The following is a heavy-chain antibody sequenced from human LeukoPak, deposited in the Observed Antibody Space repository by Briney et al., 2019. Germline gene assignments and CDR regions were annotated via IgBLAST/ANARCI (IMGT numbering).Heavy chain of an antibody. CDR1: GGSISSYY. D-gene: IGHD3-22*01. V-gene: IGHV4-59*01. CDR3: ARVRIYYEYYFDY. Sequence: SETLSLTCTVSGGSISSYYWSWLRQPPGKGLEWIGYIYYSGSTNYNPSLKSRVTISVDTSKNQFSLKLSSVTAADTAVYYCARVRIYYEYYFDYWGQGTLVTVSS. J-gene: IGHJ4*02. CDR2: IYYSGST.